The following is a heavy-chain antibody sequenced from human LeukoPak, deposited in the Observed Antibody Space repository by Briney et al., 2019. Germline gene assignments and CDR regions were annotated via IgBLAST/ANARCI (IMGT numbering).Heavy chain of an antibody. D-gene: IGHD3-10*01. Sequence: SETLSLTCTVSGGSITSTSYYWGWIRQPPGQGLEWIGNVYYTGSTYYNPSLKSRVTISVDTSKNQFSLRLTSVTAADTAVYYCARQDGSGSYYQMRLDYWGQGTLAHVSS. CDR3: ARQDGSGSYYQMRLDY. V-gene: IGHV4-39*01. CDR2: VYYTGST. CDR1: GGSITSTSYY. J-gene: IGHJ4*02.